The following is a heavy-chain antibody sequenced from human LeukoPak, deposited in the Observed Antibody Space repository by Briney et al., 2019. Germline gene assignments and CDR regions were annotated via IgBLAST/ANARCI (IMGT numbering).Heavy chain of an antibody. CDR3: ARVGYYYDSSGYDYYGMDV. CDR1: GGTFSSYA. J-gene: IGHJ6*02. CDR2: IIPIFGTA. Sequence: ASVKVSCKASGGTFSSYAISWVRQAPGQGLEWMGGIIPIFGTANYAQKLQGRVTITADESTSTAYMELSSLRSEDTAVYYCARVGYYYDSSGYDYYGMDVWGQGTTVTVSS. V-gene: IGHV1-69*01. D-gene: IGHD3-22*01.